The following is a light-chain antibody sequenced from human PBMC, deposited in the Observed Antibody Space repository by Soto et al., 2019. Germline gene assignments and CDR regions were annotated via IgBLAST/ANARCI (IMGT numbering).Light chain of an antibody. V-gene: IGLV2-11*01. Sequence: QSVLTQPRSVSGSPGQSVTISCTGTSGDVGGYDFVSWYQQHPGKAPKLTIYDVTKRTSRVPNRFSGAKSGNSASLTISGLRAEDEADYYCCSYAGSYNLGVFGGGTKLTVL. CDR3: CSYAGSYNLGV. J-gene: IGLJ3*02. CDR1: SGDVGGYDF. CDR2: DVT.